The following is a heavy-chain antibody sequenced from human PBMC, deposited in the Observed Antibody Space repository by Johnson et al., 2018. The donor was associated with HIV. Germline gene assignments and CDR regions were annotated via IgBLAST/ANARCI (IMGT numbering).Heavy chain of an antibody. CDR2: LKSRTDGETA. CDR3: TTDVPGGPYYNAFDI. V-gene: IGHV3-15*01. Sequence: VQLVESRVGFVKPGGPRRLSCAASGFTFTNAWLHWVRQAPGKGLEWVGRLKSRTDGETADYAAPVKGRFTISRDDSKNTLYLQMNSLKTDDTALYYCTTDVPGGPYYNAFDIWGQGTMVTVSS. CDR1: GFTFTNAW. J-gene: IGHJ3*02. D-gene: IGHD1-26*01.